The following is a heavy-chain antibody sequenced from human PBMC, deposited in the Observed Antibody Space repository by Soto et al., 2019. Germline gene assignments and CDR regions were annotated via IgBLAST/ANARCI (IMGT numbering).Heavy chain of an antibody. V-gene: IGHV3-30-3*01. CDR1: GFTFSSYA. CDR2: ISYDGSNK. Sequence: QVQLVESGGGVVQPGRSLRLSCAASGFTFSSYAMHWVRQAPGKGLEWVAVISYDGSNKYYADSVKGRFTISRDNSKNTLYLQMNSLRAEDTAVYYCARDPGIAVAGTFAAFYYFDYWGQGTLVTVSS. CDR3: ARDPGIAVAGTFAAFYYFDY. D-gene: IGHD6-19*01. J-gene: IGHJ4*02.